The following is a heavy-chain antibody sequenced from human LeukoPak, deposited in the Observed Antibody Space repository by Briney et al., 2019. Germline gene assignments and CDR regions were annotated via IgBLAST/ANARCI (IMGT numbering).Heavy chain of an antibody. V-gene: IGHV3-7*04. CDR1: GFTFSTYW. D-gene: IGHD3-16*01. CDR3: ARDWGDESRGQFDAFDI. J-gene: IGHJ3*02. Sequence: GGSLRLSCAASGFTFSTYWMDWVRQAPGKGLEWVANVKQDGSRKYYVDSVKGRFTISRDNARNSLYLEMNSLRVEDTAVYYCARDWGDESRGQFDAFDIWGQGTTVTVSS. CDR2: VKQDGSRK.